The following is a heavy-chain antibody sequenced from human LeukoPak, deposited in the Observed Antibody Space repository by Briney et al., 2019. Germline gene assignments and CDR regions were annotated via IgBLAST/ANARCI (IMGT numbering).Heavy chain of an antibody. V-gene: IGHV4-31*03. CDR2: IYSRRST. J-gene: IGHJ4*02. Sequence: PSVTLSFTCTVSGGSISSGGYYWSWIRQHPGRGREWIEYIYSRRSTYYNTTLKSRVTISVDTSKNQSSLKLSSVTAADTAVYYCARSQRIPVDFDYWGQGTLVTVSS. D-gene: IGHD2-15*01. CDR1: GGSISSGGYY. CDR3: ARSQRIPVDFDY.